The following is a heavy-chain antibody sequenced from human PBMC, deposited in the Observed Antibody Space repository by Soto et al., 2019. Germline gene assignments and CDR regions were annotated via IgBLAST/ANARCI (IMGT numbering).Heavy chain of an antibody. Sequence: GGSLRLSCAASGFTFSNFWMHWVRQAPGKGLVWVSRIYSDGSGTTYADSVKGRFTISRDNAKSTLYLQMNTLRAEDTAVYYCATLNSFGSDYWGRGTLVTVSS. D-gene: IGHD5-18*01. CDR2: IYSDGSGT. CDR3: ATLNSFGSDY. CDR1: GFTFSNFW. J-gene: IGHJ4*02. V-gene: IGHV3-74*01.